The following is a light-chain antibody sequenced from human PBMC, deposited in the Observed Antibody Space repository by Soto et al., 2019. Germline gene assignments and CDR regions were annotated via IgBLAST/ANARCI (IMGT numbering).Light chain of an antibody. CDR3: QQRSNWLT. Sequence: EIVLTQSPATLSLSPGERATLSCRASQSVSSYLAWHQQQPGQAPRLLIYDASNRATGLPARFSGSGSGTDFPPTISSLEPEDFADYCCQQRSNWLTFGGGTKVDIK. V-gene: IGKV3-11*01. CDR2: DAS. J-gene: IGKJ4*01. CDR1: QSVSSY.